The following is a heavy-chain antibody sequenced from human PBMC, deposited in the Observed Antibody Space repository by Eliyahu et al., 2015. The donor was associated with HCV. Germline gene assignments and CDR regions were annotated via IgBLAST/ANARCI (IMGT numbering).Heavy chain of an antibody. CDR2: INPNSGGT. CDR1: GYTFTGYY. CDR3: ARVTMENAFDI. J-gene: IGHJ3*02. V-gene: IGHV1-2*02. D-gene: IGHD3-10*01. Sequence: QVQLVQSGAEVKKPGASVKVSCKASGYTFTGYYMHWVRQAPGQGLEWMGWINPNSGGTNYAQKFQGRVNHDRGPALQHSHLELSRLRSDDTAVYYCARVTMENAFDIWGQGTMVTVSS.